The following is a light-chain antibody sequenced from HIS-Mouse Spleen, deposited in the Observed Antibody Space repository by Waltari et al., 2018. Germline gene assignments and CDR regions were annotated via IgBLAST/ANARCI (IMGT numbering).Light chain of an antibody. Sequence: QSALTQPRSVSGSPGQSVTISCTGTRSDGGGYNYVSWYQQHPAKAPKLMIYDVSKRPSGVPDRFSGSKSGNTASLTISGLQAEDEADYYCCSYAGSYNWVFGGGTKLTVL. CDR1: RSDGGGYNY. V-gene: IGLV2-11*01. J-gene: IGLJ3*02. CDR3: CSYAGSYNWV. CDR2: DVS.